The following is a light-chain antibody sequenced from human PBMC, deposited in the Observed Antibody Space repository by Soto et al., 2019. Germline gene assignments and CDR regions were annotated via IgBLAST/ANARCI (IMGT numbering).Light chain of an antibody. J-gene: IGLJ1*01. CDR1: SSNIGSNT. Sequence: QSVLTQPPSASETPGQRVTISCSGSSSNIGSNTVNWYQQRPGTAPKILIHSNNQRPSGVPDRFSGSKSGTSASLAISGLQSEDEADYYCAARDDSLNGYVFGTGTKLTVL. CDR3: AARDDSLNGYV. CDR2: SNN. V-gene: IGLV1-44*01.